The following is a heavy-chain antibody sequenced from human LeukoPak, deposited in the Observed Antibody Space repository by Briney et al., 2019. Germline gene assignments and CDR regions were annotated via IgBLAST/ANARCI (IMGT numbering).Heavy chain of an antibody. D-gene: IGHD6-13*01. CDR1: GYSFNTYW. CDR2: IYGGDSDT. V-gene: IGHV5-51*01. CDR3: ARRGSSNWYFDY. Sequence: GESLKISCKGYGYSFNTYWIGWVRQMPGKGLEWMGIIYGGDSDTIYSPSFQGQVTISADKSINTAYLQWSTVKASDTAMYYCARRGSSNWYFDYWGQGTLVTVSS. J-gene: IGHJ4*02.